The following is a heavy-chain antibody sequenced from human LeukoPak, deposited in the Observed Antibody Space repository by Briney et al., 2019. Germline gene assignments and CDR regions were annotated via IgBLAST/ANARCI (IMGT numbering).Heavy chain of an antibody. D-gene: IGHD4-23*01. CDR1: GGSISNYY. Sequence: PSETLSLTCTVSGGSISNYYWSWIRQPPGKGLEWIGYFYYSGSTNYNPSLKSRVTISVDTSKNHFSLKLSSVTAADTAVYYCARRFYGGNPFFDYWGQGTLVTVSS. CDR3: ARRFYGGNPFFDY. CDR2: FYYSGST. J-gene: IGHJ4*02. V-gene: IGHV4-59*08.